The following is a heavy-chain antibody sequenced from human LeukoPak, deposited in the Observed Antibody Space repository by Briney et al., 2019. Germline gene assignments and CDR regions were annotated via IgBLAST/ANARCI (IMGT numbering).Heavy chain of an antibody. Sequence: ASVKVSCKASGYTFTSYGISWVRQAPGRGLEWMGWISAYNGNTNYAQKLQGRVTMTTDTSTSTAYMELRSLRSDDTAVYYCARDPYYYDSSAPFNWFDPWGQGTLVTVSS. CDR1: GYTFTSYG. V-gene: IGHV1-18*01. D-gene: IGHD3-22*01. J-gene: IGHJ5*02. CDR3: ARDPYYYDSSAPFNWFDP. CDR2: ISAYNGNT.